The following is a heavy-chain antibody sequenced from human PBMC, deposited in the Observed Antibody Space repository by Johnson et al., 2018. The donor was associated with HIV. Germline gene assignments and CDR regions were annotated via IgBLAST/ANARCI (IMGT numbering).Heavy chain of an antibody. Sequence: QVQLVESGGGVVQPGRSLRLSCAASGFTFSSYAMHWVRQAPGKGLEWVAVISYDGSNKYYADSVKGRFTISRDNSKNTLYLQMNSLRAEDTAVYYCTTEATALVRAFDSWGKGTMVTVSS. D-gene: IGHD1-26*01. CDR2: ISYDGSNK. V-gene: IGHV3-30*04. CDR3: TTEATALVRAFDS. J-gene: IGHJ3*02. CDR1: GFTFSSYA.